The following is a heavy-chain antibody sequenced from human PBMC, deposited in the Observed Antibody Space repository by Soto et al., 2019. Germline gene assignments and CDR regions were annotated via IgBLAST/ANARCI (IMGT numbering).Heavy chain of an antibody. Sequence: SVKVSCKASGGTFSSYAISWVRQAPGQGLEWMGGIVPILGTANYAQKFQGRVTITADESTSTSYMELSSLRSEDTAVYYCPRDIGYSYGLNWLDPWGQGTLVTGSS. D-gene: IGHD5-18*01. CDR3: PRDIGYSYGLNWLDP. CDR1: GGTFSSYA. V-gene: IGHV1-69*13. CDR2: IVPILGTA. J-gene: IGHJ5*02.